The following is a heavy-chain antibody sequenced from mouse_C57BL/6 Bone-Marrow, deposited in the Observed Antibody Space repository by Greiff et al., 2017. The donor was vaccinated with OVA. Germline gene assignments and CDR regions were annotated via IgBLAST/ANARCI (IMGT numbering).Heavy chain of an antibody. CDR1: GYTFTSYW. J-gene: IGHJ2*01. CDR3: ANGYLDY. Sequence: QVQLQQPGAELVRPGTSVKLSCKASGYTFTSYWMHWVKQRPGQGLEWIGVIDPSDSYTNYNQKFKGKATLTVDTSSSTAYMQLSSLTSEDSAVYYCANGYLDYWGQGTTLTVSS. D-gene: IGHD1-1*02. CDR2: IDPSDSYT. V-gene: IGHV1-59*01.